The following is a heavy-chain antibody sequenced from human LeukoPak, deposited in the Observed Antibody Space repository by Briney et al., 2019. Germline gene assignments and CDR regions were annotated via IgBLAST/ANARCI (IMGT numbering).Heavy chain of an antibody. J-gene: IGHJ4*02. V-gene: IGHV3-48*02. D-gene: IGHD2-15*01. CDR2: ISSSSSTI. CDR3: ARESLYCSGGSCYSVLGY. CDR1: GFTFSSYS. Sequence: GGSLRLSCAASGFTFSSYSMNWVRQAPGKGLEWVSYISSSSSTIYYADSVKGRFTISRDNAKNSLYLQMNSLRDEDTAVYYCARESLYCSGGSCYSVLGYWGQGTLVTVSS.